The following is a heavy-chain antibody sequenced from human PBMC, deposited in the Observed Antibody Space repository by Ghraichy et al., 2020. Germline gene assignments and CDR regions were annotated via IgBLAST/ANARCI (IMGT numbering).Heavy chain of an antibody. CDR1: GFIFSSYS. J-gene: IGHJ4*02. CDR3: ARGPGSGSWTIDY. D-gene: IGHD6-13*01. Sequence: LSLTCVGSGFIFSSYSMHWVRQAPGKGLEWVALMSYDGSDTRYADSIKGRFNISRDNSKNTLYLQMDSLRLDDTALYFCARGPGSGSWTIDYWGRGILVTVSS. CDR2: MSYDGSDT. V-gene: IGHV3-30-3*01.